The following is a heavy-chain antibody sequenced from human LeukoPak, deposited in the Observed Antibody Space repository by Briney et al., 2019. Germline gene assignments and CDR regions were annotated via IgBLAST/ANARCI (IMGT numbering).Heavy chain of an antibody. J-gene: IGHJ4*02. CDR1: GVSISSSNSY. Sequence: SETLSLTCTVSGVSISSSNSYWGWIRQPPGKGLEWIGSIYYSGNTYYNASLKSQVSISIDTSKNQFSLRLTSVTAADTAVYYCARGRRAWLWFTRTPDLDYWGQGTLVTVSS. CDR3: ARGRRAWLWFTRTPDLDY. D-gene: IGHD5-18*01. V-gene: IGHV4-39*01. CDR2: IYYSGNT.